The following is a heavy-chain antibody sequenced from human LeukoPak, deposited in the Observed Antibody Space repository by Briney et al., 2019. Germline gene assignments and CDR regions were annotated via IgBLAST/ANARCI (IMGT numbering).Heavy chain of an antibody. CDR3: AREGEDCSSTSCYSGYLDY. D-gene: IGHD2-2*02. V-gene: IGHV3-30-3*01. CDR1: GFTFSSYA. J-gene: IGHJ4*02. CDR2: ISHDGSNK. Sequence: GRSLRLSRAASGFTFSSYAMHWVRQAPGKGLEWVAVISHDGSNKYYADSVKGRFTISRDNSKNTLYLQMNSLRAEDTAVYYCAREGEDCSSTSCYSGYLDYWGQGTLVTVSS.